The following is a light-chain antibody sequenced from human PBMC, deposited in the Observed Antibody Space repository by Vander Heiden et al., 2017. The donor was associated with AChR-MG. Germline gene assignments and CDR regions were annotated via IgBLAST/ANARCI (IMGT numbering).Light chain of an antibody. Sequence: QSALTQPASVSGSPGQSITISCTGTSSDVGAYNYVSWYQRHPGKAPKLMIYDVTKRPSWVSNRFSGSKSGNTASLTISGLQAEDEADYYCSSYTSSSTWVFGGGTKLTVL. CDR2: DVT. V-gene: IGLV2-14*01. J-gene: IGLJ3*02. CDR3: SSYTSSSTWV. CDR1: SSDVGAYNY.